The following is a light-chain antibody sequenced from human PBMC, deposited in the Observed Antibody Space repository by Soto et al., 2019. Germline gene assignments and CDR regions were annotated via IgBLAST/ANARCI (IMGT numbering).Light chain of an antibody. CDR3: LQTNSYPYT. V-gene: IGKV1-17*03. CDR2: ATS. CDR1: QGXSXS. J-gene: IGKJ2*01. Sequence: DIQXXQSPSAXXASVGDRVTXXXXASQGXSXSLAWFQQKAGKVPKRLIYATSSLQSGVPSRFSGSGSGTEFTLTISSLQPEDFATYYCLQTNSYPYTFGRGTMLEIK.